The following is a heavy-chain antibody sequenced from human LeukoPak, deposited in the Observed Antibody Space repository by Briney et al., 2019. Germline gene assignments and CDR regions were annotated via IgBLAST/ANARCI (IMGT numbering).Heavy chain of an antibody. CDR2: VSISSGTI. Sequence: GGSLRLSCAASGFTFTGHNMNWVRQAPGKGLEWISFVSISSGTIYYADSVKGRFSISRDNSKNTLYLQMNSLRAEDTAVYYCAREGSSRWDYWGQGTLVTVSS. D-gene: IGHD6-13*01. CDR1: GFTFTGHN. V-gene: IGHV3-48*01. J-gene: IGHJ4*02. CDR3: AREGSSRWDY.